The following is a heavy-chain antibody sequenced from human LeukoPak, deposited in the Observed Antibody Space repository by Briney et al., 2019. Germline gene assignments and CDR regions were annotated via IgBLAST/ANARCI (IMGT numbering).Heavy chain of an antibody. D-gene: IGHD2-21*01. Sequence: GGSLRLSCVASGFTFMNYWMSWVRQAPGKGLEWVASLRQDASEIHYVDSVEGRFTISRDNAQRSVFLQMNRLRVEDTAVYYCARGGYYRYDYWGQGTLVTVSS. V-gene: IGHV3-7*01. CDR2: LRQDASEI. CDR3: ARGGYYRYDY. J-gene: IGHJ4*02. CDR1: GFTFMNYW.